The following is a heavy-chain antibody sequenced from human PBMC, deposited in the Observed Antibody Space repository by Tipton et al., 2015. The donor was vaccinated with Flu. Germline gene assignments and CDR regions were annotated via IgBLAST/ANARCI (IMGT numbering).Heavy chain of an antibody. D-gene: IGHD6-13*01. CDR1: GGSISSSNW. CDR2: IYHSGST. J-gene: IGHJ4*02. V-gene: IGHV4-4*02. Sequence: SLRLSCAVSGGSISSSNWWSWVRQPPGKGLEWIGEIYHSGSTNYNPSLKSRVTISVDKSKNRFSLKLSSVTAADTAVYYCASWLSSSWYSSYFDYWGQGTLVTVSS. CDR3: ASWLSSSWYSSYFDY.